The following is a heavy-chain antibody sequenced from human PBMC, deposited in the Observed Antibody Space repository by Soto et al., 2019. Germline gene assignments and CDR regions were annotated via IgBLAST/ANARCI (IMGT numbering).Heavy chain of an antibody. V-gene: IGHV4-4*07. J-gene: IGHJ5*02. D-gene: IGHD3-3*01. CDR2: IYSSGST. CDR1: GGAISGYY. CDR3: ARGQRFSDWFDP. Sequence: SETLSLTCTVTGGAISGYYWTWIRQSDGEGLEWIGRIYSSGSTNYNPSLKSRVTISLDTSMNYFSLRLSSVTAADTAVYYCARGQRFSDWFDPWGQGTLVTVSS.